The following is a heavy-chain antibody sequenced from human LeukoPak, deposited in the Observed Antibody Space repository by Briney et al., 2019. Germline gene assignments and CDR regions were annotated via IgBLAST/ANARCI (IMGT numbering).Heavy chain of an antibody. Sequence: WGSLRLSCAASGFTFSSYWMSWVSQAPGKGLGWVANIKQDGSEKYYADSVKGRFTISRDNAKNSLYLQMNSLRAEDTAVYYCARDLNYDSSGIQVYWGQGTLVTVSS. CDR1: GFTFSSYW. J-gene: IGHJ4*02. D-gene: IGHD3-22*01. CDR3: ARDLNYDSSGIQVY. CDR2: IKQDGSEK. V-gene: IGHV3-7*01.